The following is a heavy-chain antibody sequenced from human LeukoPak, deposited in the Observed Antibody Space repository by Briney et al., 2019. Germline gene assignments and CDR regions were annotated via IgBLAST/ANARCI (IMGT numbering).Heavy chain of an antibody. V-gene: IGHV4-59*01. CDR3: ARDGYSSGWYDY. CDR2: IYDSGSP. Sequence: SETLSLTCTVSGGSISTYYWLWIRQPPGKGLEWIGHIYDSGSPTYKSSLKSRVTISVDTSKSQFSLRLTSVTAADTAVYYCARDGYSSGWYDYWGQGTLVTVSS. J-gene: IGHJ4*02. CDR1: GGSISTYY. D-gene: IGHD6-19*01.